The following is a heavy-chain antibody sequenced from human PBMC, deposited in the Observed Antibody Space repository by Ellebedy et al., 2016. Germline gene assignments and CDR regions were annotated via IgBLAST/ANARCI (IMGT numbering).Heavy chain of an antibody. D-gene: IGHD6-19*01. CDR1: GFTFSTFW. CDR3: ASRAIAVAGTDPPRDYYYGMDV. CDR2: INQDGSRK. Sequence: GGSLRLSCAASGFTFSTFWMSWVRQAPGKGLEWVANINQDGSRKYYVDSVKGRFTISRDNAKNSLYLQTNSLRAEDTAVYYCASRAIAVAGTDPPRDYYYGMDVWGPGTAVTVSS. V-gene: IGHV3-7*01. J-gene: IGHJ6*02.